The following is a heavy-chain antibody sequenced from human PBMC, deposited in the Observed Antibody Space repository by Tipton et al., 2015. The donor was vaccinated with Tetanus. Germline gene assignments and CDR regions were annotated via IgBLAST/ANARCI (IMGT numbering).Heavy chain of an antibody. Sequence: TLSLTCTVSGGSISSSSYYWGWIRQPPGKGLEWIGSIYYSGSTNYNPSLKSRVTISVDTSKNQFSLKLSSVTAADTAVYYCARDRASKSGQGGYYGMDVWGQGTTVTVSS. CDR1: GGSISSSSYY. D-gene: IGHD3-3*01. CDR2: IYYSGST. J-gene: IGHJ6*02. CDR3: ARDRASKSGQGGYYGMDV. V-gene: IGHV4-39*07.